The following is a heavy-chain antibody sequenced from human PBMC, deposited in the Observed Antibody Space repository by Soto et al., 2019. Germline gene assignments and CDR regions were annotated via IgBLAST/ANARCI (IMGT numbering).Heavy chain of an antibody. Sequence: EVQLVESGGGLVQPGRSLRLSCAASGFTFDDYAMHWVRQAPGKGLEWVSGITCNSGSIDYADSVKGRFTISRDNAKNSLNLQMNSLRTEDTGFYYCAKDTLSAYGEYGHFDYWGQGTLVTVSS. D-gene: IGHD4-17*01. CDR3: AKDTLSAYGEYGHFDY. CDR1: GFTFDDYA. J-gene: IGHJ4*02. V-gene: IGHV3-9*01. CDR2: ITCNSGSI.